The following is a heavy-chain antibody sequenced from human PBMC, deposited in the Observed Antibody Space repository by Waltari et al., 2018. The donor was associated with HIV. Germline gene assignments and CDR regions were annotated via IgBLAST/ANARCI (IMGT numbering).Heavy chain of an antibody. CDR1: GFPFSSYE. D-gene: IGHD3-22*01. V-gene: IGHV3-48*03. J-gene: IGHJ4*02. Sequence: VQLVESGGGLVQPGGSLRLSCAASGFPFSSYEMNWVRQAPGKGLEWVSYISSSGSTIYYADSVKGRFTISRDNAKNSLYLQMNSLRAEDTAVYYCARAADSSGYYGYWGQGTLVTVSS. CDR2: ISSSGSTI. CDR3: ARAADSSGYYGY.